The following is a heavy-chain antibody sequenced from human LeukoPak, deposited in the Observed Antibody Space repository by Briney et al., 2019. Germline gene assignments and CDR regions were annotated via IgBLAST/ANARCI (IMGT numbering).Heavy chain of an antibody. CDR3: ASSHYCDSSGYW. D-gene: IGHD3-22*01. Sequence: PGGSLRLSCAASGFTFSSYSMNWVRQAPGKGLEWVSSISSSSSYIYYADSVKGRFTISRDNAKNSLYLQMNSLRAEDTAVYYCASSHYCDSSGYWGGQGTLVTVSS. CDR1: GFTFSSYS. CDR2: ISSSSSYI. J-gene: IGHJ4*02. V-gene: IGHV3-21*01.